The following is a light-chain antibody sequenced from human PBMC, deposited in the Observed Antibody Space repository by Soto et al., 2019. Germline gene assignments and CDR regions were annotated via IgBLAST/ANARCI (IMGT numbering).Light chain of an antibody. J-gene: IGLJ2*01. CDR1: SGHSNYA. CDR2: LNSDGSH. V-gene: IGLV4-69*01. Sequence: QLVLTQSPSGSASLGASVKLTCTLSSGHSNYAIAWHQQQPEKGPRFLMKLNSDGSHSKGDGIPDRFSGSSSGAERYLTISTLQSEDEADYYCQTWVTGIHIFGGGTKVTVL. CDR3: QTWVTGIHI.